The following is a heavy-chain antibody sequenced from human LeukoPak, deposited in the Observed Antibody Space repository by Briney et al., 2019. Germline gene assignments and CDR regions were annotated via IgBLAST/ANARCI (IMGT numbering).Heavy chain of an antibody. CDR3: AKDLEQQLDGYYFDY. J-gene: IGHJ4*02. V-gene: IGHV3-30*18. Sequence: GRSLRLSCAASGFTFSYYGMHWVRQAPGKGLEWVAVISYDGSNKYYADSVKGRFTISRDNSKNTLYLQMNSLRAEDTAVYYCAKDLEQQLDGYYFDYWGQGTLVTVSS. D-gene: IGHD6-13*01. CDR2: ISYDGSNK. CDR1: GFTFSYYG.